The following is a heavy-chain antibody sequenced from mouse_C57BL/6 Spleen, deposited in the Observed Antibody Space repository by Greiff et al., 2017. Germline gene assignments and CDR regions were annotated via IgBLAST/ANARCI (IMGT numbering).Heavy chain of an antibody. CDR1: GYTFTSYW. D-gene: IGHD1-1*01. CDR3: ARGGYYGVYYAMDY. Sequence: QVHVKQPGTELVKPGASVKLSCKASGYTFTSYWMHWVKQRPGQGLEWIGNINPSNGGTNYNEKFKSKATLTVDKSSSTAYMQLSSLTSEDSAVYYCARGGYYGVYYAMDYWGQGTSVTVSS. J-gene: IGHJ4*01. CDR2: INPSNGGT. V-gene: IGHV1-53*01.